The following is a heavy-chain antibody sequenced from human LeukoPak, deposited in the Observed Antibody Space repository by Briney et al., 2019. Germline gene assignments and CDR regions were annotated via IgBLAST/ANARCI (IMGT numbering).Heavy chain of an antibody. J-gene: IGHJ4*02. D-gene: IGHD5-18*01. CDR2: IYQSGST. Sequence: SQTLSLTCTVSGGSISSGGYYWTWIRQPPGKGLEWIGYIYQSGSTYYNPSLKSRVTISVDTSKNQFSLKLSSVTAADTAVYYCARDATFGYSYGLDYWGQGTLVTVSS. V-gene: IGHV4-30-2*01. CDR1: GGSISSGGYY. CDR3: ARDATFGYSYGLDY.